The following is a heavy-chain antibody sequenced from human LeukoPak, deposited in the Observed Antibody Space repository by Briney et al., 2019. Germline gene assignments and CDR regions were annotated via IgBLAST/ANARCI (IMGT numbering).Heavy chain of an antibody. V-gene: IGHV1-69*04. CDR1: GGTFSSYA. D-gene: IGHD3-22*01. CDR2: IIPILGIA. J-gene: IGHJ4*02. CDR3: ARDRRYYYDSSRYFDY. Sequence: GASVKVSCKASGGTFSSYAISWVRQAPGQGLEWMGRIIPILGIANYAQKFQGRVTITADKSTSTAYMELSSLRSDYTAVYYCARDRRYYYDSSRYFDYWGQGTLVTVSS.